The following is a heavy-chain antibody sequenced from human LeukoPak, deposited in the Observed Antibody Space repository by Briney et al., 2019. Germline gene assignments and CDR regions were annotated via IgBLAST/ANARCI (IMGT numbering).Heavy chain of an antibody. CDR2: INHSGST. Sequence: SETLSLTCAVYGVSFSGYYWSWLRQPPGKGLERVGEINHSGSTNYNPSLKSRVTISVDTSNNQFSLKLSYVTAADTAVYYCARHILGVSGWRYYYYYMDVWGKGTTVTISS. CDR3: ARHILGVSGWRYYYYYMDV. V-gene: IGHV4-34*01. J-gene: IGHJ6*03. D-gene: IGHD6-19*01. CDR1: GVSFSGYY.